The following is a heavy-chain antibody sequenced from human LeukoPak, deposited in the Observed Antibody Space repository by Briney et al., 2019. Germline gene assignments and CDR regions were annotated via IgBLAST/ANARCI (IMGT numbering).Heavy chain of an antibody. CDR3: AKGDSSSPLYYFDY. CDR2: IPTSSRTI. CDR1: GFTFSSYS. J-gene: IGHJ4*02. D-gene: IGHD6-6*01. V-gene: IGHV3-48*01. Sequence: GGSLRLSCAASGFTFSSYSMNWVRQAPGKGLEWVSYIPTSSRTIYYADSVKGRFTISRDNSKNTLYLQMNSLRADDTAVYYCAKGDSSSPLYYFDYWGQGTLVTVSS.